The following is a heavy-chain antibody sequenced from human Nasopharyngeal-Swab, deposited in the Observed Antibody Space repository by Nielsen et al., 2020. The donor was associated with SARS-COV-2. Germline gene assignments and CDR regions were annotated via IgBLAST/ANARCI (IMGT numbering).Heavy chain of an antibody. CDR3: ARPSFHEGFDY. Sequence: SETLSLTCTVSGGSISSYYWSWIRQPPGKGLEWIGYIYYSGSTNYNPSLKSRVTISVDTSKNQFSLKLSSVTAADTAVYYCARPSFHEGFDYWGQGTLVTVSS. J-gene: IGHJ4*02. V-gene: IGHV4-59*13. D-gene: IGHD2-21*01. CDR1: GGSISSYY. CDR2: IYYSGST.